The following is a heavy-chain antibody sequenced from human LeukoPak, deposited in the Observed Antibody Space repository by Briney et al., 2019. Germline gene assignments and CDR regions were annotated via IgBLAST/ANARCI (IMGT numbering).Heavy chain of an antibody. D-gene: IGHD5-18*01. CDR2: ISGSGGST. J-gene: IGHJ4*02. V-gene: IGHV3-23*01. CDR1: GFTFTTYA. CDR3: AKESGVQLGAFDY. Sequence: GGSLRLSCAASGFTFTTYAMSWVRQAPGKGLEWVSAISGSGGSTYYADSVKGRFTISRDNSKNTLYLQMNSLRAEDTAVYYCAKESGVQLGAFDYWGQGTLVTVSS.